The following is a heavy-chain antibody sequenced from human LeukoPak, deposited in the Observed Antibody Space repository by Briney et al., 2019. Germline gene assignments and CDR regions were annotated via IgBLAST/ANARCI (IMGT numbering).Heavy chain of an antibody. V-gene: IGHV4-31*03. Sequence: SETLSLTCTVSGGSISSGGYYWSWIRQHPEKGLEWIGYIYYSGSTYYNPSLKSRVTISVDTSKNQFSLKLSSVTAADTAVYYCARGGSGDFDYGVIPNYFDYWGQGTLVTVSS. CDR1: GGSISSGGYY. CDR2: IYYSGST. CDR3: ARGGSGDFDYGVIPNYFDY. J-gene: IGHJ4*02. D-gene: IGHD4-17*01.